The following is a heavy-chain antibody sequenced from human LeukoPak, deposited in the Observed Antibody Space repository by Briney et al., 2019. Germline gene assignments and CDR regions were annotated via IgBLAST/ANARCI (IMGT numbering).Heavy chain of an antibody. CDR1: GFTFSSYW. Sequence: GGSLRLSCAASGFTFSSYWMNWVRQAPGKGLEWVSSISSSSSYIYYADSVKGRFTISRDNAKNSLYLQMNSLRAEDTAVYYCARDVYSSSSQVYGMDVWGQGTTVTVSS. V-gene: IGHV3-21*01. J-gene: IGHJ6*02. D-gene: IGHD6-6*01. CDR3: ARDVYSSSSQVYGMDV. CDR2: ISSSSSYI.